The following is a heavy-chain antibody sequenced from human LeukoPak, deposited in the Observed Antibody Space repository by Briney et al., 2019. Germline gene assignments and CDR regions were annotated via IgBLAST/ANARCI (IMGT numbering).Heavy chain of an antibody. J-gene: IGHJ3*02. CDR3: AREFWGPIAVAGSRSAFDI. Sequence: GGSLRLSCAASGFTFSSYSMNWVRPAPGKGLEWVSSISSSSSYIYYADSVKGRFTISRDNAKNSLYLQMNSLRAEDTAVYYCAREFWGPIAVAGSRSAFDIWGQGTMVTVSS. V-gene: IGHV3-21*01. CDR1: GFTFSSYS. D-gene: IGHD6-19*01. CDR2: ISSSSSYI.